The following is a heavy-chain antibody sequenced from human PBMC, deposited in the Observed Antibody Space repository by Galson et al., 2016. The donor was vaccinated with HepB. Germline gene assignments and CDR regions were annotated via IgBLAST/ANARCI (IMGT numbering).Heavy chain of an antibody. Sequence: ETLSLTCNVSGGSISSSDYYWAWIRQPPGKGLEWIGSVVYRGDTRYNPPLNSRVTISVDTSKNQFFLMLRSVTAADTAVYYCARGCTDGVCNGYGMDVWGQGTTVTVSS. J-gene: IGHJ6*02. D-gene: IGHD2-8*01. CDR3: ARGCTDGVCNGYGMDV. CDR2: VVYRGDT. V-gene: IGHV4-39*01. CDR1: GGSISSSDYY.